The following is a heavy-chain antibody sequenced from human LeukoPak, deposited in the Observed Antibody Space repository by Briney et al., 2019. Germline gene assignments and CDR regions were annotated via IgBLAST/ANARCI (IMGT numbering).Heavy chain of an antibody. CDR1: GGTFSSYA. J-gene: IGHJ5*02. CDR2: IIPIFGTA. CDR3: ARGSFGAAGPNWFDP. Sequence: SVKVSCKASGGTFSSYAISWVRQAPGQGLEWMGGIIPIFGTANYAQKFQGRVTITADKSTSTAYMELSSLRSEDTAVYYCARGSFGAAGPNWFDPWGQGTLVTVSS. V-gene: IGHV1-69*06. D-gene: IGHD6-13*01.